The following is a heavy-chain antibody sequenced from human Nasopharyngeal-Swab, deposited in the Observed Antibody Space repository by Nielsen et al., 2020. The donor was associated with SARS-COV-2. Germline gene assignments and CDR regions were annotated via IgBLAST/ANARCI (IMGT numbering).Heavy chain of an antibody. CDR3: ASGQCINGVCNPTDGLDV. CDR1: GFSLTYRF. CDR2: ITPFNGNA. Sequence: SVKVSCKASGFSLTYRFLHWMRQAPGQALEWMGWITPFNGNAKYAQKFQGRVSITRDGSRTTASLELSSLRPDDTAMYFCASGQCINGVCNPTDGLDVWGQGTSVTVS. J-gene: IGHJ6*02. V-gene: IGHV1-45*02. D-gene: IGHD2-8*01.